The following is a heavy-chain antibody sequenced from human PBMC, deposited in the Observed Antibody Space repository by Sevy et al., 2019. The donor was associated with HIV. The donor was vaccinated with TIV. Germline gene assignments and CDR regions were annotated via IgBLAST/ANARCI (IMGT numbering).Heavy chain of an antibody. D-gene: IGHD3-22*01. Sequence: GESLKISCKVSGYTLTGFSMHWVRQAPGKGLEWMATFDPEDDETIYAQKFQGRVTMTEDTSTDTAYMELSSLRSEDMAVYYCATTKDYYDSSAYPFDYWGQGTLVTVSS. CDR3: ATTKDYYDSSAYPFDY. CDR2: FDPEDDET. CDR1: GYTLTGFS. V-gene: IGHV1-24*01. J-gene: IGHJ4*02.